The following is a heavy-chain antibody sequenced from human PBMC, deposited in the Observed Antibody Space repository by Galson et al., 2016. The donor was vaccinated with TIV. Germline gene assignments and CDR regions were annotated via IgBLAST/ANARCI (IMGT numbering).Heavy chain of an antibody. J-gene: IGHJ4*02. D-gene: IGHD3-22*01. Sequence: SLRLSCAASGFIFNNYEFNWVRQGPGKGLEWVSHISRSDTTIYYADSVKGRFTISRDNARNSLYLQMNSLRAEDTAVYYCARDLADNSDYYPTPIDFWGQGTLVTVSS. CDR1: GFIFNNYE. CDR3: ARDLADNSDYYPTPIDF. V-gene: IGHV3-48*03. CDR2: ISRSDTTI.